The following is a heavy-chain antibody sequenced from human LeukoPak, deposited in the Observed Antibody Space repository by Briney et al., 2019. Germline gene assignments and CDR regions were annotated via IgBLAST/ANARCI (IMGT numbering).Heavy chain of an antibody. D-gene: IGHD1-1*01. CDR1: GFTFSSYG. Sequence: GRSLRLSCAASGFTFSSYGMHWVCQAPGKGLEWVANIGEDESETNYVDSVKGRFTISRDNAKNSLYLQMNSLRAEDTAVYYCARNRGTSDWGQGTRVTVSS. J-gene: IGHJ4*02. CDR2: IGEDESET. V-gene: IGHV3-7*01. CDR3: ARNRGTSD.